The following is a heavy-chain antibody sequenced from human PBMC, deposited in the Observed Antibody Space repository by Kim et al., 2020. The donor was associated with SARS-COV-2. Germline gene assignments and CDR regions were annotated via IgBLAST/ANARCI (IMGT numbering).Heavy chain of an antibody. Sequence: CAQTFQGRVTITADESMSTAYMELSSLRSEDTAVYYCASFSWELRAFDIWGQGTMVTVSS. CDR3: ASFSWELRAFDI. J-gene: IGHJ3*02. V-gene: IGHV1-69*01. D-gene: IGHD1-26*01.